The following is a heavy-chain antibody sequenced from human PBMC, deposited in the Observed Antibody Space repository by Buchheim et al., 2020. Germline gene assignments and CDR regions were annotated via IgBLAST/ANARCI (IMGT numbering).Heavy chain of an antibody. Sequence: EVQLLESGGGLVQPGGSLRLSCAASGFTFSSYAMSWVRQAPGKGLEWVSAISGSGGSTYYADSVKGRFTISRDNSKNTLYLQMNSLRAEDTAVYYCAKLYYYDSSGSPAYNWFDPWGQGTL. CDR3: AKLYYYDSSGSPAYNWFDP. D-gene: IGHD3-22*01. CDR1: GFTFSSYA. CDR2: ISGSGGST. V-gene: IGHV3-23*01. J-gene: IGHJ5*02.